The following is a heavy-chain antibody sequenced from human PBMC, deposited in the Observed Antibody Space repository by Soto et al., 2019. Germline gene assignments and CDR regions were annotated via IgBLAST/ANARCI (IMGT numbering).Heavy chain of an antibody. CDR2: MNADGSET. J-gene: IGHJ4*02. CDR1: GFTFSSYA. V-gene: IGHV3-7*01. Sequence: EVQLLESGGGLVQPGGSLRLSCAASGFTFSSYAMSWVRQAPGKGLEWVANMNADGSETYYVDSVKGRFTLSRDNAKNSLHLQLNSLRVEDTAVYYCARTRPGAYFDYWGQGTLVTVSS. CDR3: ARTRPGAYFDY.